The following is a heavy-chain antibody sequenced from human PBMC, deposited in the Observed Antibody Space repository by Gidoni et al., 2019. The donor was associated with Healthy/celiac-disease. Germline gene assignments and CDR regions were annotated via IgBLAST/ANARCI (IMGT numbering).Heavy chain of an antibody. V-gene: IGHV1-3*01. Sequence: QVQLVQSGAEVKKPGASLKVSCKASGYTFTSYALHWVRQAPGQRLEWMGWINAGNGNTKYSQKFQGRVTITRDTSESTAYMELSSLRSEDTAVYYCARDLAYCGGDCYLTYGMDVWGQGTTVTVSS. CDR2: INAGNGNT. CDR3: ARDLAYCGGDCYLTYGMDV. CDR1: GYTFTSYA. J-gene: IGHJ6*02. D-gene: IGHD2-21*02.